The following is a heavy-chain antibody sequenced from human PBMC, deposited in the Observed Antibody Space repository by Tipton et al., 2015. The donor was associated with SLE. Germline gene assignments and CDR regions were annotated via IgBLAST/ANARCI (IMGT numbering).Heavy chain of an antibody. D-gene: IGHD6-13*01. CDR3: ARLSSSWFY. V-gene: IGHV3-30*04. CDR2: ISYDGSNK. Sequence: SLRLSCAASGFTFSSYAMHWVRQAPGKGLEWVAVISYDGSNKYYADSVKGRFTISRDNSKNALYLQMNSLRAEDTAMYYCARLSSSWFYWGQGTLVSVSS. J-gene: IGHJ4*02. CDR1: GFTFSSYA.